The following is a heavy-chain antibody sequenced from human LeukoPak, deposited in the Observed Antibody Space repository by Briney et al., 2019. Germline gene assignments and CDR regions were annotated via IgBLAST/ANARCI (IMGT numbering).Heavy chain of an antibody. J-gene: IGHJ4*02. V-gene: IGHV4-38-2*01. CDR1: GYSISSGYY. CDR3: ARGGYSYAVPLLY. D-gene: IGHD5-18*01. CDR2: IYHSGST. Sequence: PSETLSLTCAVSGYSISSGYYWGWIRQPPGKGLEWIGSIYHSGSTYYNPSLKSRVTISVDTSKNQFSLKLSSVTAADTAVYYCARGGYSYAVPLLYWGQGTLVTVSP.